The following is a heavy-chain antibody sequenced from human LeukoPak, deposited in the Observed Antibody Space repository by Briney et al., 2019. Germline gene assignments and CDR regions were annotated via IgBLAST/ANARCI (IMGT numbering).Heavy chain of an antibody. V-gene: IGHV3-23*01. CDR3: AKDRRAGSYDY. Sequence: GGTLRLSCAASGFTFSRNGMTWVRQAPGKGLEWVSAISGSGGNTYYADSVKGRVTISRDNPKNTLYLQMNSLRAEDTAVYYCAKDRRAGSYDYWGQGTLVTVSS. CDR1: GFTFSRNG. D-gene: IGHD3-10*01. J-gene: IGHJ4*02. CDR2: ISGSGGNT.